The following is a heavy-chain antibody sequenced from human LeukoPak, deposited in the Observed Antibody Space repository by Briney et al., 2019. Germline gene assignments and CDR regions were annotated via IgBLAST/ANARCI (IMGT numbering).Heavy chain of an antibody. Sequence: GASVKVSCKVSGYTLTELSMHWVRQAPGKGLEWMGGFDREDDITMYAQTLRGRVTLTEDTSTDTAYMELSSLRSEDTAIYYCATGGLIKNTFMIRGVKPLDSWGQGTLVAVSS. CDR3: ATGGLIKNTFMIRGVKPLDS. J-gene: IGHJ4*02. V-gene: IGHV1-24*01. CDR2: FDREDDIT. CDR1: GYTLTELS. D-gene: IGHD3-10*01.